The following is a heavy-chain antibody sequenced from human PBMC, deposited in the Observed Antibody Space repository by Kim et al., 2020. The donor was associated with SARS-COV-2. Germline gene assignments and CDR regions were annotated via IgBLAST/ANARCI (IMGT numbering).Heavy chain of an antibody. CDR3: ARGASFRETRRHYDILTGYYKGGMDV. CDR1: GYTFTSYA. Sequence: ASVKVSCKASGYTFTSYAMHWVRQAPGQRLEWMGWINAGNGNTKYSQKFQGRVTITRDTSASTAYMELSSLRSEDTAVYYCARGASFRETRRHYDILTGYYKGGMDVWGQGTTVTVSS. D-gene: IGHD3-9*01. J-gene: IGHJ6*02. CDR2: INAGNGNT. V-gene: IGHV1-3*01.